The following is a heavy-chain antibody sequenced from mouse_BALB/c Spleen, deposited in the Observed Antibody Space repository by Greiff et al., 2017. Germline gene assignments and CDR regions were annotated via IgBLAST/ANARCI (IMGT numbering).Heavy chain of an antibody. CDR3: ARDLDYYGSSYGFAY. V-gene: IGHV3-6*02. D-gene: IGHD1-1*01. Sequence: EVKLQESGPGLVKPSQSLSLTCSVTGYSITSGYYWNWIRQFPGNKLEWMGYISYDGSNNYNPSLKNRISITRDTSKNQFFLKLNSVTTEDTATYYCARDLDYYGSSYGFAYWGQGTLVTVSA. CDR1: GYSITSGYY. CDR2: ISYDGSN. J-gene: IGHJ3*01.